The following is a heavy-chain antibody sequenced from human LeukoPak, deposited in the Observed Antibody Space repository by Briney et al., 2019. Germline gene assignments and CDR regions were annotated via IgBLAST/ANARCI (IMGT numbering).Heavy chain of an antibody. CDR3: ARGSPPRRNYDSRGYYSYYFDY. CDR2: INPNSGGT. CDR1: GYTFTGYF. Sequence: ASVKVSCKSSGYTFTGYFMHWVRQAPGQGLEWMGWINPNSGGTNYAQKFQGRVTMTRDTSISTAYMELSRLRSDDTAVYYCARGSPPRRNYDSRGYYSYYFDYWGQGTLVTVSS. V-gene: IGHV1-2*02. D-gene: IGHD3-22*01. J-gene: IGHJ4*02.